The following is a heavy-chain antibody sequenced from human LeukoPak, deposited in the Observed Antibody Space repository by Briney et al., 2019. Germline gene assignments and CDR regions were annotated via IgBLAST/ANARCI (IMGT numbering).Heavy chain of an antibody. J-gene: IGHJ4*02. D-gene: IGHD3-9*01. CDR2: INAGNGNT. V-gene: IGHV1-3*01. CDR1: GYTFTSYA. CDR3: ARDQTRRVFWLLNY. Sequence: GASVKVSCKASGYTFTSYAMHWVRQAPGQRLEWMGWINAGNGNTKYSQKFQGRVTITRDTSASTAYMELSSLRSEDTAVHYCARDQTRRVFWLLNYWGQGTLVTVSS.